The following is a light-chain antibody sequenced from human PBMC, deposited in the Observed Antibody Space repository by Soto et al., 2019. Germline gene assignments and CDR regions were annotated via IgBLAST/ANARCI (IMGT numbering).Light chain of an antibody. CDR1: QSIGGW. V-gene: IGKV1-5*01. J-gene: IGKJ1*01. CDR3: QHYNSYSEA. Sequence: DIQMTQSPSTLSASVGDRVTITCRASQSIGGWLAWYQQRPGKAPRLLIYDASSVESGVPSRFSGSRSGTKFTLAISSLQPEDFATYYCQHYNSYSEAFGQGTKVELK. CDR2: DAS.